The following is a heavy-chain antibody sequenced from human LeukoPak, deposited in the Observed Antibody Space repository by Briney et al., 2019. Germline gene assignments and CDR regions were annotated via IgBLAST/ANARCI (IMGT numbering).Heavy chain of an antibody. CDR3: ARVRYSSGWRMYYFDY. J-gene: IGHJ4*02. CDR1: GGSISSYY. D-gene: IGHD6-19*01. V-gene: IGHV4-4*07. Sequence: PSETLSLTCTASGGSISSYYWSWIRQPAGKGLEWIGRIYTSGSTNYNPSLKSRVIMSVDTSKNQFSLKLSSVTAADTAVYYCARVRYSSGWRMYYFDYWGQGTLVTVSS. CDR2: IYTSGST.